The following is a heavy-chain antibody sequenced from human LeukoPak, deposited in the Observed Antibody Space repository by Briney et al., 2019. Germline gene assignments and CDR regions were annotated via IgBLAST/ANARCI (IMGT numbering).Heavy chain of an antibody. CDR2: INHSGST. D-gene: IGHD3-10*01. V-gene: IGHV4-34*01. CDR1: GGSFSGYY. Sequence: SETLSLTCAVYGGSFSGYYWSWIRQPPGKGLEWIGEINHSGSTNYNPSLKSRVTISVDTSKNQFSLKLSSVTAADTAVYYCARGYPSSYYGSGDRKRGAFDIWGQGTMVTVSS. CDR3: ARGYPSSYYGSGDRKRGAFDI. J-gene: IGHJ3*02.